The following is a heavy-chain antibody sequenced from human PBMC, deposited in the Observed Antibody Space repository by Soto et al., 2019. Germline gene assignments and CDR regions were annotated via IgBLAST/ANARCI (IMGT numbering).Heavy chain of an antibody. CDR1: GGTFSSYT. D-gene: IGHD1-26*01. V-gene: IGHV1-18*01. CDR2: ISANVGHT. CDR3: ATSRGLVGATTLGWFDP. Sequence: ASVKVSCKASGGTFSSYTISWVRQAPGQGLDWMGRISANVGHTDYAQKLQGRVTMTTDTSTNSAYMELRSLRSDDTAVYYCATSRGLVGATTLGWFDPWGQGTLVTVSS. J-gene: IGHJ5*02.